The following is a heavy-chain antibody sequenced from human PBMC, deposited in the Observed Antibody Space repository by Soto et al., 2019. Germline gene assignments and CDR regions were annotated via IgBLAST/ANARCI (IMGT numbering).Heavy chain of an antibody. D-gene: IGHD3-16*01. CDR1: GYTLTELS. J-gene: IGHJ3*02. CDR2: FDPEDSET. V-gene: IGHV1-24*01. Sequence: GASVKVSCKVSGYTLTELSIHWVRQAPGKGLEWMGGFDPEDSETIYAQKFQGRVTMTEDTSTDTAYMELSSLRSEDTAVYYCATATYGAFDIWGQGTMVTVSS. CDR3: ATATYGAFDI.